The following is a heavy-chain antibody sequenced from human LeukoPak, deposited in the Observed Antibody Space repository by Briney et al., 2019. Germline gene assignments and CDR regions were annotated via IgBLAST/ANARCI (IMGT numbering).Heavy chain of an antibody. Sequence: GGSLRLSCAASGFTVSSNYMSWVRQAPGKGLEWVSVIYSGGSTYYADSVKGRFTISRDNSKNTLYLQMNSLRAEDTAVYYCASYSGYNYVSAFDIGGQGKMVTASS. J-gene: IGHJ3*02. CDR2: IYSGGST. CDR3: ASYSGYNYVSAFDI. V-gene: IGHV3-66*01. CDR1: GFTVSSNY. D-gene: IGHD5-12*01.